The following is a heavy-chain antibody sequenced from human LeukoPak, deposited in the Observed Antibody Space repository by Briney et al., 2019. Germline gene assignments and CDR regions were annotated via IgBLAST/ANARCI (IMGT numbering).Heavy chain of an antibody. CDR2: ISYDGSNK. CDR3: ARESRGMTTVAKVGWFDP. Sequence: PGRSLRLSCAASGFTFSSYAMHWVRQAPGKGLEWVAVISYDGSNKYYADSVKGRFTISRDNSKNTLYLQMNSLRAEDTAVYYCARESRGMTTVAKVGWFDPWGQGTLVTVSS. CDR1: GFTFSSYA. D-gene: IGHD4-23*01. J-gene: IGHJ5*02. V-gene: IGHV3-30-3*01.